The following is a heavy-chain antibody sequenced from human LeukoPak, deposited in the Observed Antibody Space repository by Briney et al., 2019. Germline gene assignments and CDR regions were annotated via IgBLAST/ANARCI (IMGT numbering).Heavy chain of an antibody. D-gene: IGHD3-10*01. CDR2: ISSSSSYI. J-gene: IGHJ5*02. V-gene: IGHV3-21*01. Sequence: GESLKISCAASGFTFSSYSMKWVRQAPGKGLEWVSFISSSSSYIYYADSVKGRFTISRDNAKNSLYLQMNSLRAEDTAVYYCARAVTYYYGSVTYDWFDPWGQGTLVTVSS. CDR3: ARAVTYYYGSVTYDWFDP. CDR1: GFTFSSYS.